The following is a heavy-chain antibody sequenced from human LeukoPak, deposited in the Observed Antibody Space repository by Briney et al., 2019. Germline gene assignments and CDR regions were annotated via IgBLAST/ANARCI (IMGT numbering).Heavy chain of an antibody. CDR3: AREDTALVIAY. J-gene: IGHJ4*02. D-gene: IGHD5-18*01. CDR2: VKQDESER. CDR1: GFTFRSYW. V-gene: IGHV3-7*01. Sequence: GGSLRLSCTASGFTFRSYWMTWVRQAPGKGLEWVANVKQDESERYYVDSVKGRFTISRDNSKNTLYLQMNSLRVEDTAVYYCAREDTALVIAYWGQGTLVTVSS.